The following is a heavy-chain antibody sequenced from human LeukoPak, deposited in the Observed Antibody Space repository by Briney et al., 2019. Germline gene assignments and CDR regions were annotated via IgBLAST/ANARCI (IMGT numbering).Heavy chain of an antibody. CDR3: ATYYGGNWWGYFDY. Sequence: SETLSLTCTVSGGSISSYYWSWIRQPAGKGLEWIGRIYTSGSTSYNPSLKSRVTISVDTSKNQFSLKLSSVTAADTAVYYCATYYGGNWWGYFDYWGQGTLVTVSS. CDR2: IYTSGST. J-gene: IGHJ4*02. D-gene: IGHD4-23*01. CDR1: GGSISSYY. V-gene: IGHV4-4*07.